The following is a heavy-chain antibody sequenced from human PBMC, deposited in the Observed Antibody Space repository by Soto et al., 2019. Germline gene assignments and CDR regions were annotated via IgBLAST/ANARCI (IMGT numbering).Heavy chain of an antibody. V-gene: IGHV3-23*01. CDR2: ISGSGGTT. J-gene: IGHJ4*02. CDR3: AKDSYCRCGYFFNDY. Sequence: EVQLLESGGGLVQPGGSLRLSCAASGFTFSSYAMSWVRQAPGKGLEWVSTISGSGGTTYYADSVKGRFTISRDNSKNTLYLQMNRLRVEDTAVYYCAKDSYCRCGYFFNDYWGQGTLVTVSS. CDR1: GFTFSSYA. D-gene: IGHD2-15*01.